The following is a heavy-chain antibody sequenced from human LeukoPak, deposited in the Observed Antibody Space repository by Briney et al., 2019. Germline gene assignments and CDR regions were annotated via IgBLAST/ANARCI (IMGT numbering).Heavy chain of an antibody. CDR2: IYSGGST. Sequence: GGSLRLSCAASGFTFSDYYMSWIRQAPGKGLEWVSVIYSGGSTYYADSVKGRFTISRDNSKNTLYLQMNSLRAEDTAVYYCARDDVYDYDSSGYYDGGAFDIWGQGTMVTVSS. CDR1: GFTFSDYY. J-gene: IGHJ3*02. V-gene: IGHV3-66*01. D-gene: IGHD3-22*01. CDR3: ARDDVYDYDSSGYYDGGAFDI.